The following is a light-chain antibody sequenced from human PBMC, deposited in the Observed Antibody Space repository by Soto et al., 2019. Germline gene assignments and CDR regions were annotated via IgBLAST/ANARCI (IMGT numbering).Light chain of an antibody. CDR3: CSYAGSHTPWV. CDR2: DVN. Sequence: QSVLTQPRSVPGSPGQSVTISCTGTSSDVGGYNYVSCYQQHPGKAPKLMIYDVNKWPSGVPDRFSGSKSGNTASLTISGLQAEDEADYHCCSYAGSHTPWVFGGGTKLTVL. J-gene: IGLJ3*02. V-gene: IGLV2-11*01. CDR1: SSDVGGYNY.